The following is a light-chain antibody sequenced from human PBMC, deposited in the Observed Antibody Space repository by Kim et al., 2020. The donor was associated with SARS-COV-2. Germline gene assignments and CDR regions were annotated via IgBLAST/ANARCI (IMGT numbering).Light chain of an antibody. J-gene: IGLJ2*01. CDR1: SSNIGAGFN. Sequence: VTISCTGSSSNIGAGFNVNWYQCLPGTAPKLLISDNNNRPSGVPDRFSASKSATSASLAITGLQAEDEADYYCQSYDSSLSGFVIFGGGTQLTVL. CDR3: QSYDSSLSGFVI. CDR2: DNN. V-gene: IGLV1-40*01.